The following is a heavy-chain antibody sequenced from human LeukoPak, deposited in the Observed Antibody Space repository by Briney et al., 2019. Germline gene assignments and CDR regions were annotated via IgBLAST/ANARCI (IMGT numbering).Heavy chain of an antibody. V-gene: IGHV4-34*01. CDR3: ARGGRPVTRKFDY. CDR1: GGSFSGYY. D-gene: IGHD4-17*01. CDR2: INHSGST. Sequence: NPSETLSLTCAVYGGSFSGYYWSWIRQPPGKGLEWIGEINHSGSTNYNPSLKSRVTISVDTSKNQFSLKLSSVTAADTAVYYCARGGRPVTRKFDYWGQGTLVTVSS. J-gene: IGHJ4*02.